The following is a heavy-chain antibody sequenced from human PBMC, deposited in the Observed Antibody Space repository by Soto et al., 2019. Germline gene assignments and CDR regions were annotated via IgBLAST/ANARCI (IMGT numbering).Heavy chain of an antibody. CDR3: ARQIYDSDTGPNFQYYFDS. Sequence: PGESLKIPCKGSGYSFAGYWITWVRQKPGKGLEWMGRIDPRDSQTYYSPSFRGHVTISVTKSITTVFLQWSSLRASDTAMYYCARQIYDSDTGPNFQYYFDSWGQGTPVTVSS. D-gene: IGHD3-22*01. V-gene: IGHV5-10-1*01. CDR2: IDPRDSQT. CDR1: GYSFAGYW. J-gene: IGHJ4*02.